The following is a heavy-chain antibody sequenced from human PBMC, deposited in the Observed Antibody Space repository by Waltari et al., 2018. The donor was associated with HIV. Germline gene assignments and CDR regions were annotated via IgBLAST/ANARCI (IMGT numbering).Heavy chain of an antibody. V-gene: IGHV3-21*01. CDR2: ISSSGTFT. J-gene: IGHJ5*02. CDR3: ARDSRDNSWSLNFFDP. Sequence: EVQLVESGGGPVKPGGSLRLSCRASGVTFNRYSLNWVRQAPGKGLEWISSISSSGTFTHYADSVKGRFTISRDNANKSVYLQMNSLRAEDTAVYYCARDSRDNSWSLNFFDPWGQGTLVTVSS. D-gene: IGHD6-13*01. CDR1: GVTFNRYS.